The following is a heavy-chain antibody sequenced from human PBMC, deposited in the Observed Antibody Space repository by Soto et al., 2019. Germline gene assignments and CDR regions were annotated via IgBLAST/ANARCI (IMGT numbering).Heavy chain of an antibody. J-gene: IGHJ4*02. V-gene: IGHV3-23*01. CDR3: AKETSRGGRELLRSFDY. D-gene: IGHD1-26*01. CDR2: ISHSGVST. Sequence: WGTLRLSCAASGFTFSSYGMSWVRQAPGKGLEWVSDISHSGVSTYYADSVKGRFTISRDNSKNTLYLQMNILAAEETAVYYCAKETSRGGRELLRSFDYWGQGSMVTV. CDR1: GFTFSSYG.